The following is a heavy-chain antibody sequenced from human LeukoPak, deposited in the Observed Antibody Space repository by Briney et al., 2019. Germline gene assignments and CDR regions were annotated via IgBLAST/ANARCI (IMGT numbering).Heavy chain of an antibody. Sequence: SETLSLTCTVSGASISGYYWSWIRQPPGKGLEWIGYISYIGRTNYNPSLKSRVTISVDTSKNQFSLKLSSVTAADTAVYYCARHRGLGFDYWGQGTLVTVSS. CDR1: GASISGYY. CDR3: ARHRGLGFDY. J-gene: IGHJ4*02. D-gene: IGHD6-19*01. CDR2: ISYIGRT. V-gene: IGHV4-59*08.